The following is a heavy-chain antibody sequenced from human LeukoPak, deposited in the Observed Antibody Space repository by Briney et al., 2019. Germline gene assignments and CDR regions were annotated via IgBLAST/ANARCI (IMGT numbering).Heavy chain of an antibody. J-gene: IGHJ3*02. CDR1: GFTVSSNY. D-gene: IGHD3-22*01. CDR2: IYSGGRT. CDR3: ARDLTTRRGDAFDI. Sequence: QPGGSLRLSCAASGFTVSSNYMSWVRQAPGKGLEWVSVIYSGGRTNYADSVKGRFTISRDNSKNTLYLQMNSLRAEDTAVYYCARDLTTRRGDAFDIWGQGTMVTVSS. V-gene: IGHV3-53*01.